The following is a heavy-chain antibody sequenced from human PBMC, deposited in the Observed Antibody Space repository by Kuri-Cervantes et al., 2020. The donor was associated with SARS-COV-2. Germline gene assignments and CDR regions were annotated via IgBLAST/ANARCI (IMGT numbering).Heavy chain of an antibody. D-gene: IGHD6-19*01. CDR3: ARDKFRSSGWPRGGGMDV. CDR1: GYTFTGYY. V-gene: IGHV1-2*04. CDR2: INPNSGGT. Sequence: ASVKVSCKASGYTFTGYYMHWVRQAPGQGLEWMGWINPNSGGTNYAQKFQGWVTMTRDTSISTAYMELSRLRSDDTAVYYCARDKFRSSGWPRGGGMDVWGQGTTVTVSS. J-gene: IGHJ6*02.